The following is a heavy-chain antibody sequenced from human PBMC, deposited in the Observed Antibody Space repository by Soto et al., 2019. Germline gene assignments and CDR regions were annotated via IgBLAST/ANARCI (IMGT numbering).Heavy chain of an antibody. CDR3: VRDNYGMDV. Sequence: HPGGSLRLSCSISGFIMYNYAMHWVRQAPGMGLEYLAVSHGGDGQTTKYFADSVKGRFTVSRDNSKNMLFLQMTSLKTEDTAVYYCVRDNYGMDVWGQGTTVTVSS. CDR2: GGDGQTT. J-gene: IGHJ6*02. V-gene: IGHV3-64D*06. CDR1: GFIMYNYA.